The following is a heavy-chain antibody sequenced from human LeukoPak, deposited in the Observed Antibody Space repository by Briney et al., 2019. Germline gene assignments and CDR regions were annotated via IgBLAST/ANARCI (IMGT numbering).Heavy chain of an antibody. Sequence: VASVKVSFKASGYTFTGYYMHWVRQAPGQGLEWMGWINPNSGGTNYAQKFQGRVTMTRDTSISTAYMELSRLRSDDTAVYYCARDMVSSIAVAGTRGFDPWGQGTLVTVSS. D-gene: IGHD6-19*01. CDR2: INPNSGGT. CDR3: ARDMVSSIAVAGTRGFDP. V-gene: IGHV1-2*02. CDR1: GYTFTGYY. J-gene: IGHJ5*02.